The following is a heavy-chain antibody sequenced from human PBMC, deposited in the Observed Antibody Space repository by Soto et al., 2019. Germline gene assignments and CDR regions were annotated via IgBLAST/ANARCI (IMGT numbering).Heavy chain of an antibody. CDR2: IIPIFGTA. CDR3: ARGYDSSGYYLSFDY. V-gene: IGHV1-69*06. Sequence: VSCKASGGTFSSYAISWVRQAPGQGLEWMGGIIPIFGTANYAQKFQGRVTITADKSTSTAYMELSSLRSEDTAVYYCARGYDSSGYYLSFDYWGQGTLVTVSS. D-gene: IGHD3-22*01. CDR1: GGTFSSYA. J-gene: IGHJ4*02.